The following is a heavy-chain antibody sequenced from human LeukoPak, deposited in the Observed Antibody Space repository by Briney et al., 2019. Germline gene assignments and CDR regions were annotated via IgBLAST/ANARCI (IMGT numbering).Heavy chain of an antibody. CDR3: AREAEQWLVGNYFDY. CDR2: ISAYNGNT. CDR1: GGTFSSYG. D-gene: IGHD6-19*01. J-gene: IGHJ4*02. V-gene: IGHV1-18*01. Sequence: ASVKVSCKASGGTFSSYGISWVRQAPGQGPEWMGWISAYNGNTKYAQKLQGRVTMTTDTSTSTAYMELRSLRSDDTAVYYCAREAEQWLVGNYFDYWGQGTLVTVSS.